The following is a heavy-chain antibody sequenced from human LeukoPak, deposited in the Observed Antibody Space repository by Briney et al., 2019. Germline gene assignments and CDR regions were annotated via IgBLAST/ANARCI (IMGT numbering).Heavy chain of an antibody. D-gene: IGHD3-9*01. J-gene: IGHJ3*02. V-gene: IGHV4-34*01. CDR2: INHSGST. CDR1: GGSFSGYY. Sequence: PSETLSLTCAVYGGSFSGYYWSWIRQPPGKGLEWIGEINHSGSTNYNPSLKSRVTISVDTSKNQFSLELTSVTAADTAVYYCARQVLLRYHDAFDIWGQGTMVTVSS. CDR3: ARQVLLRYHDAFDI.